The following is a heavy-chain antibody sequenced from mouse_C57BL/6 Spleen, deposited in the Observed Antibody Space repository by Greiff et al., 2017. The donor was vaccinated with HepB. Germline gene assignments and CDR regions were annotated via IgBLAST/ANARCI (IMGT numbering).Heavy chain of an antibody. J-gene: IGHJ2*01. CDR1: GFTFSSYT. CDR2: ISGGGGNT. CDR3: ARSLYDYGSSPFYY. Sequence: EVKLEESGGGLVKPGGSLKLSCAASGFTFSSYTMSWVRQTPEKRLEWVATISGGGGNTYYTDSVKGRFTISRDNAKNTLYLQMSSLRSEDTALYYCARSLYDYGSSPFYYWGQGTTLTVSS. V-gene: IGHV5-9*01. D-gene: IGHD1-1*01.